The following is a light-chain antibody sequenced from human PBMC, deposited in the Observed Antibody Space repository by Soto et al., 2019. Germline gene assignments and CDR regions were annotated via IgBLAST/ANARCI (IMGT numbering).Light chain of an antibody. Sequence: EIVLPQSPVTLSLSPGERATLSCRASQSVSSYLAWYQQRPGQAPTLVIYGASTRATGVPASFRGSGSGTEFTLTINGLQSEDFALYWCQQYDNWPPTFGGGTKVDIK. V-gene: IGKV3-15*01. CDR1: QSVSSY. CDR2: GAS. J-gene: IGKJ4*01. CDR3: QQYDNWPPT.